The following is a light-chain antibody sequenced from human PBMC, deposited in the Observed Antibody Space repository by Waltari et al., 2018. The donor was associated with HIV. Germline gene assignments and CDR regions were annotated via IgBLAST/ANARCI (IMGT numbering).Light chain of an antibody. J-gene: IGLJ2*01. CDR3: SSFGRGNTVL. CDR1: SSDVGAYNY. CDR2: EVN. Sequence: QSALTQPASVSGSPGQSITISCTGTSSDVGAYNYVSWYQQYPGKAPTVMLYEVNNRPAGVSVRFSGAKSGHSASLTISGLQVEDEAVYFCSSFGRGNTVLFGGGTKVTVL. V-gene: IGLV2-14*01.